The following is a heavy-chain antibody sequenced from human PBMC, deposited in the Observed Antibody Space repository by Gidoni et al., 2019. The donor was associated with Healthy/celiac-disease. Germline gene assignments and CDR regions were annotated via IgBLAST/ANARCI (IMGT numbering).Heavy chain of an antibody. CDR3: ARTRDSGWFDY. J-gene: IGHJ4*02. V-gene: IGHV4-59*08. CDR1: GGSVSSYY. CDR2: IYYSGST. Sequence: QVQLQESGPGLVKPSETLSLTCTVSGGSVSSYYWSWIRQPPGKGLEWIGYIYYSGSTNYNPSLKSRVTISVDTSKNQFSLKLSSVTAADTAVYYCARTRDSGWFDYWGQGTLVTVSS. D-gene: IGHD6-19*01.